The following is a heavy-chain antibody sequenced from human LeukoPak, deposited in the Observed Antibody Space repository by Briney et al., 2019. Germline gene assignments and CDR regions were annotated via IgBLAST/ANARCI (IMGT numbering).Heavy chain of an antibody. CDR3: AKDGSD. D-gene: IGHD3-10*01. J-gene: IGHJ4*02. CDR1: GFTFSNYH. Sequence: GGSLRLSCAASGFTFSNYHTHWVRQAPGKGLEWVAVISYDGNNKYYADSVKGRFFISRDNSKNTLYLQMNSLRDEDTAVYYCAKDGSDWGQGTLVTVSS. V-gene: IGHV3-30-3*01. CDR2: ISYDGNNK.